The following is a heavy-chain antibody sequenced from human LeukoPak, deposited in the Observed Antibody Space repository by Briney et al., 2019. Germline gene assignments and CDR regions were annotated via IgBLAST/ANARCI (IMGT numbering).Heavy chain of an antibody. CDR2: INWNGGST. Sequence: GGSLRLSCAASGFTFDDYGMSWVRQAPGKGLEWVSGINWNGGSTGYADSVKGRFTISRDNAKNSLYLQMNSLRAEDTALYYCARLPAAIPSYYYYYHMDVWGKGTTVTVSS. D-gene: IGHD2-2*02. CDR1: GFTFDDYG. J-gene: IGHJ6*03. CDR3: ARLPAAIPSYYYYYHMDV. V-gene: IGHV3-20*04.